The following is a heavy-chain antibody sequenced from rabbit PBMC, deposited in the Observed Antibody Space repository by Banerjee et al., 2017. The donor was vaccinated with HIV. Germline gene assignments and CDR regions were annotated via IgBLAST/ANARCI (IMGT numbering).Heavy chain of an antibody. CDR3: ARGDGAYAGNRYTTRLDL. V-gene: IGHV1S45*01. CDR2: IYGGSSGNT. D-gene: IGHD8-1*01. CDR1: GFSFSSSYW. Sequence: QEQLKESGGDLVKPEGSLTLTCTASGFSFSSSYWICWVRQAPGKGLEWIACIYGGSSGNTYYASWAKGRFTISKTSSTVDLKMTSLTAADTATYFCARGDGAYAGNRYTTRLDLWGPGTLVTVS. J-gene: IGHJ3*01.